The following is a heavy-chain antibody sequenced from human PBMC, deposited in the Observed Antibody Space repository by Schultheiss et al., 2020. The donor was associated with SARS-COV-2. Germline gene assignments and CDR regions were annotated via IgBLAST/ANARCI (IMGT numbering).Heavy chain of an antibody. CDR2: INPNSGGT. CDR1: GYTFTGYY. J-gene: IGHJ6*02. CDR3: AARVSPSVLGDYGMDV. D-gene: IGHD3-16*01. Sequence: ASVKVSCKASGYTFTGYYMHWVRQAPGQGLEWMGWINPNSGGTNYAQKFQGRVTMTRDMSTSTAYMELSSLRSEDTAVYYCAARVSPSVLGDYGMDVWGQGTTVTVSS. V-gene: IGHV1-2*02.